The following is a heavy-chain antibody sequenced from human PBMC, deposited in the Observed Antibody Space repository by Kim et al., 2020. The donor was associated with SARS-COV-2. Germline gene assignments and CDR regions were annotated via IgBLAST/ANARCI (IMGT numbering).Heavy chain of an antibody. D-gene: IGHD3-16*01. V-gene: IGHV3-23*03. CDR2: IYSGGSST. CDR1: GFTFSSYA. CDR3: AGGVPSDY. Sequence: GGSLRLSCAASGFTFSSYAMSWVRQAPGKGLEWVSVIYSGGSSTYYADSVKGRFTISRDNSKNTLYLQMNSLRAEDTAVYYCAGGVPSDYWGQGTLVTVSS. J-gene: IGHJ4*02.